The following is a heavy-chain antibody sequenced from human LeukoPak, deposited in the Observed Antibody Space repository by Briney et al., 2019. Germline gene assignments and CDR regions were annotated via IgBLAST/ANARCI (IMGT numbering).Heavy chain of an antibody. Sequence: GGSLRLSCAASEFTFSSYGMSWVRQAPGKGLEWVSSISGSGGSTQYADSVKGRFIISRDNAKNSLYLQMNSLRAEDTAIYYCARANYGSGSYFQDWGQGTLVTVSS. V-gene: IGHV3-21*03. CDR3: ARANYGSGSYFQD. CDR1: EFTFSSYG. D-gene: IGHD3-10*01. CDR2: ISGSGGST. J-gene: IGHJ1*01.